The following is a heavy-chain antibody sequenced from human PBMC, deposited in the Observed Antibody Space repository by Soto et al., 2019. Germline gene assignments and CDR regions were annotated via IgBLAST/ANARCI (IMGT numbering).Heavy chain of an antibody. Sequence: SETLSLTCPVYCGSCRGHCCSWIRQPPGKGLEGSGEINHSGSTNHNPSLKSRVTISVHTSKNQFSLKLSSVTAADTAVYYCARGGSSGWRRQLTAYFDYWGQGTLVTVSS. V-gene: IGHV4-34*01. CDR2: INHSGST. D-gene: IGHD6-19*01. CDR3: ARGGSSGWRRQLTAYFDY. J-gene: IGHJ4*02. CDR1: CGSCRGHC.